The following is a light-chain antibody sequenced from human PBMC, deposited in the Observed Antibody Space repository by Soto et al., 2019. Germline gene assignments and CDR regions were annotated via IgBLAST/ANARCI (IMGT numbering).Light chain of an antibody. V-gene: IGLV1-40*01. CDR3: QSYDSSLSALV. CDR2: GNS. J-gene: IGLJ2*01. CDR1: SSNIGAGYD. Sequence: QSVLTQPPSVSGAPGQRVTISCTGSSSNIGAGYDVHWYQQLPGTAPKLLIYGNSNRPSGVPDRFSGSKSGTSASLAITGHQAEDEADYYCQSYDSSLSALVFGGGTKLTVL.